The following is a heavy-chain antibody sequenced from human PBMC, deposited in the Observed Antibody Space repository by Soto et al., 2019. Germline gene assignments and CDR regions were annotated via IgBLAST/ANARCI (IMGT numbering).Heavy chain of an antibody. CDR1: GYTFTGYY. J-gene: IGHJ4*02. D-gene: IGHD6-13*01. CDR3: ARGRAAAGTSDYFDY. CDR2: INPNSGGT. V-gene: IGHV1-2*04. Sequence: GASVKVSCKASGYTFTGYYMHWVRQAPGQGLEWMGWINPNSGGTNYAQKFQGWVTMTRDTSISTAYMELSRLRSDDTAVYYCARGRAAAGTSDYFDYWGQGTLVTVAS.